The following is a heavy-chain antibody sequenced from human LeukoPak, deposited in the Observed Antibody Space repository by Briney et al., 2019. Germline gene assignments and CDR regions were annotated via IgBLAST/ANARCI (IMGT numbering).Heavy chain of an antibody. CDR1: GFTLSSHG. CDR2: ISYDGTKQ. V-gene: IGHV3-30*03. J-gene: IGHJ4*02. CDR3: ARDIDTAIVTATYFDY. Sequence: GGSLRLSCAAAGFTLSSHGMHWVRQAPGKGLEWVAAISYDGTKQYYADSVRGRFTVSRDNAKNSLSLLMNTVRLEDTAVYFCARDIDTAIVTATYFDYWGQGTLVTVSS. D-gene: IGHD1-26*01.